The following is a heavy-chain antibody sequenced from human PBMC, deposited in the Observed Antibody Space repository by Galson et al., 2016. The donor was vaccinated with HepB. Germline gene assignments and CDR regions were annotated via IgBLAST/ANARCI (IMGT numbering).Heavy chain of an antibody. CDR3: ARLRSYENSEPGSFDI. V-gene: IGHV4-34*01. D-gene: IGHD3-22*01. Sequence: ETLSLTCGVYGGSFSGYYWSWIRQPPGKGLEWIGEVDHSGNTYYNPSLESRVTISEETSKRQFSLNLSSVTAADTAVYYCARLRSYENSEPGSFDIWGQGTLVTVS. J-gene: IGHJ3*02. CDR1: GGSFSGYY. CDR2: VDHSGNT.